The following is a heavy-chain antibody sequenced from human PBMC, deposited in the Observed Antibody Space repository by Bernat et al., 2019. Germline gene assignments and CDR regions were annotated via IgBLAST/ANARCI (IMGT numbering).Heavy chain of an antibody. Sequence: QVQLVESGGGLVKPGGSLRLSCAPSGFSFSDYYMSWIRQAPGKVLEWVLYISRGGNTKYYADSVKGRFTISRDNAQKSLFLQMNSLGAEDTAVYYCARIATSTYLTDYWGQGTLVTVSS. CDR2: ISRGGNTK. D-gene: IGHD1-26*01. J-gene: IGHJ4*02. V-gene: IGHV3-11*01. CDR3: ARIATSTYLTDY. CDR1: GFSFSDYY.